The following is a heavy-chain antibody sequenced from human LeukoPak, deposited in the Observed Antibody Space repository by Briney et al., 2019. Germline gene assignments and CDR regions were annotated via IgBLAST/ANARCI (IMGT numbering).Heavy chain of an antibody. J-gene: IGHJ5*02. D-gene: IGHD3-16*01. CDR1: GLTFSSRW. CDR2: IQPDGREQ. CDR3: ASQSYARFDP. Sequence: GGSLRLSCAASGLTFSSRWMSWVRQAPGKGLEWVGNIQPDGREQYPVDSVRGRFTISRDNARNSLFLQMNSLRVEDTAVYYCASQSYARFDPWGQGTLVTVSS. V-gene: IGHV3-7*01.